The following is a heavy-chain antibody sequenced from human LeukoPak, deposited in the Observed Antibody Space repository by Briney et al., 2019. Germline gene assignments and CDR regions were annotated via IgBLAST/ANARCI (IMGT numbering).Heavy chain of an antibody. J-gene: IGHJ4*02. Sequence: PGGSLRLSCAASGFTFSSYEMNWVRQAPGKGLEWVSYISSSGSTIYYADSVEGRFTISRDNAKNSLYLQMNSLRAEDTAVYYCARGVVPAAMGGGYWGQGTLVTVSS. CDR3: ARGVVPAAMGGGY. D-gene: IGHD2-2*01. CDR1: GFTFSSYE. V-gene: IGHV3-48*03. CDR2: ISSSGSTI.